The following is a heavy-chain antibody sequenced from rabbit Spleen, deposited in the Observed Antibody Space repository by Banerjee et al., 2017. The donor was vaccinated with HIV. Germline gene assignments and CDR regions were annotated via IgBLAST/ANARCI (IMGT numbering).Heavy chain of an antibody. CDR3: ARDTGSSFSSYGMDL. D-gene: IGHD8-1*01. Sequence: QQQLEESGGGLVKPGGTLTLTCKASGIDFSSSDYMCWVRQAPGKGLEWISCIAGSSSGFTYSATWVKGRFTRSKTSSTTVTLQMTSLTVADTATYFCARDTGSSFSSYGMDLWGPGTLVTVS. CDR2: IAGSSSGFT. CDR1: GIDFSSSDY. V-gene: IGHV1S45*01. J-gene: IGHJ6*01.